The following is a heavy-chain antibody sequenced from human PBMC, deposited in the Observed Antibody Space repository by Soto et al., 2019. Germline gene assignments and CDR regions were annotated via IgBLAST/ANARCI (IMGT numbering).Heavy chain of an antibody. CDR2: ISYDGSNK. J-gene: IGHJ6*02. D-gene: IGHD2-15*01. V-gene: IGHV3-30*18. CDR1: GFTFSSYG. Sequence: GGSLRLSCAASGFTFSSYGMHWVRQAPGKGLEWVAVISYDGSNKYYADSVKGRFTISRDNSKNTLYLQMNSLRAEDTAVYYCAKDRAYCSGGSCYHRYYYYGMDVWGQGTTVTVSS. CDR3: AKDRAYCSGGSCYHRYYYYGMDV.